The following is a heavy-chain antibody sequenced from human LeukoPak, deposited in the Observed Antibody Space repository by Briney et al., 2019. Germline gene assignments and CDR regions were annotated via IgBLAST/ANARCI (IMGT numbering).Heavy chain of an antibody. J-gene: IGHJ6*03. CDR2: INHSGST. D-gene: IGHD3-3*01. CDR1: GGSFSGYY. V-gene: IGHV4-34*01. Sequence: LETLSLTCAVYGGSFSGYYLSWIRQPPGKGLEWIGEINHSGSTNYNPSLKSRVTISVDTSKNQFSLKLSSVTAADTAVYYCARGRSGFWSGYDYYMDVWGKGTTVTVSS. CDR3: ARGRSGFWSGYDYYMDV.